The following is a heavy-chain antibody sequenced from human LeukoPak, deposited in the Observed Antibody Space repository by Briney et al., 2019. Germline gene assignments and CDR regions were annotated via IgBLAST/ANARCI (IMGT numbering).Heavy chain of an antibody. J-gene: IGHJ3*02. CDR3: ARGVEGYDILTGSYKAHAFDI. CDR2: IYYSGST. D-gene: IGHD3-9*01. CDR1: GGSISSYY. V-gene: IGHV4-59*01. Sequence: SETLSLTCTVSGGSISSYYWSWIRQPPGKGLECIGYIYYSGSTNYNPSLKSRVTISVDTSKNQFSLKLSSVTAADTAVYYCARGVEGYDILTGSYKAHAFDIWGQGTMVTVSS.